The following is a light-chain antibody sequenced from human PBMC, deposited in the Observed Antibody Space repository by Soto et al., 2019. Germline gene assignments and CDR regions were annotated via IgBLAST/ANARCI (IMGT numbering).Light chain of an antibody. Sequence: QSALTQPASVSGSPGQSITISCTGTSSDVGSYNLVSWYQQHPGKAPKLMIYDVSKRPSGVSSRFSGYNSGNTASLTISRHQAEDEAYYYCCSYAGSSTPVIFGTGTKLTVL. J-gene: IGLJ1*01. CDR2: DVS. CDR1: SSDVGSYNL. CDR3: CSYAGSSTPVI. V-gene: IGLV2-23*02.